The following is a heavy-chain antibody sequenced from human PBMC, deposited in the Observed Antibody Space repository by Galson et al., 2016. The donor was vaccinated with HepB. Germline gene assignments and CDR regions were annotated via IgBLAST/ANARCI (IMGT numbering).Heavy chain of an antibody. D-gene: IGHD6-19*01. Sequence: SVKVSCKASGGTFSGYAISWVRQAPGQGLEWMGGIFPILGTAKYAQKIQGRVTITADESTSTASMDLSSLRSEDTAVYYCARGAEQWLTDPSRYFDLWGGGTLVTVSS. CDR1: GGTFSGYA. J-gene: IGHJ2*01. CDR2: IFPILGTA. V-gene: IGHV1-69*13. CDR3: ARGAEQWLTDPSRYFDL.